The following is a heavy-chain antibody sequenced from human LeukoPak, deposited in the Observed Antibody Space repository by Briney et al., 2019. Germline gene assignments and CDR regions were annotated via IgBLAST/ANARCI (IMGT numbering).Heavy chain of an antibody. Sequence: GESLKISCKASGYSFTGNWVGWVRPMPGKGLEWMGIISPGDSETRYSPSFRGQATISADKSISTAYLQWSSLKASDTAMYYCARLMAVAGTIGAFDIWGHGTMVTVSS. CDR2: ISPGDSET. D-gene: IGHD6-19*01. J-gene: IGHJ3*02. V-gene: IGHV5-51*01. CDR1: GYSFTGNW. CDR3: ARLMAVAGTIGAFDI.